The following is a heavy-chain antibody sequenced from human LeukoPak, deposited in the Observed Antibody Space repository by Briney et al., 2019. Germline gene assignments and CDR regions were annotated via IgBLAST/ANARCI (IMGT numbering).Heavy chain of an antibody. D-gene: IGHD5-18*01. CDR1: RFSFNLYY. J-gene: IGHJ4*02. CDR2: VSPSSGGT. V-gene: IGHV1-2*02. CDR3: ARSRYTYGPIDY. Sequence: ASVRVSCKASRFSFNLYYIHWVRQAPGQGLEWLGWVSPSSGGTHSAQKFQGRVTMTWDTSINTADMELSSLKSDDTAMYYCARSRYTYGPIDYWGQGTLVTVSS.